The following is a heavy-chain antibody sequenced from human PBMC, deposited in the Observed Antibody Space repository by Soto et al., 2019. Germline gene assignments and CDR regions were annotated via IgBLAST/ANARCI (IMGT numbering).Heavy chain of an antibody. V-gene: IGHV1-69*13. J-gene: IGHJ5*02. CDR1: GGTLGNSA. CDR3: ARDGDPGYAFWSGPLGGGRFDP. Sequence: QVQLVQSGAEVKKPGSSVKVSCKTSGGTLGNSAVTWVRQAPGQGLAWMGGIVTMFGTANHAQKFQGRVTITADESTSTAYMELSSLRADDTAVYYCARDGDPGYAFWSGPLGGGRFDPWGQGTLVTVSS. CDR2: IVTMFGTA. D-gene: IGHD3-3*01.